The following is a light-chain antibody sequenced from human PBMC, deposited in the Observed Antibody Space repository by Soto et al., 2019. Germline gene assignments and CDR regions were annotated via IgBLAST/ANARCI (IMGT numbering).Light chain of an antibody. Sequence: QSALTQPRSVPGSPGQSVTISCTGASSDVGGYNYVSWYQQHPTKAPQLMIYDVTKRPSGVPDRFSGSKSGNTASLTISGLQAEDEADYYCCSYAGSYTWVFGGGTKLTVL. J-gene: IGLJ3*02. V-gene: IGLV2-11*01. CDR3: CSYAGSYTWV. CDR2: DVT. CDR1: SSDVGGYNY.